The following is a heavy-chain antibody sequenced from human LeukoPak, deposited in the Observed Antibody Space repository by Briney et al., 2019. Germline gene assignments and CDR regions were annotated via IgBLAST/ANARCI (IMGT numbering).Heavy chain of an antibody. D-gene: IGHD5-24*01. CDR2: INHSGST. J-gene: IGHJ6*03. V-gene: IGHV4-34*01. CDR1: GGSFSGYY. Sequence: SETLSLTCAVYGGSFSGYYWSWIRQPPGKGLEWIGEINHSGSTNYNPSLKSRVTISVDTSKSQFSLKLSSVTAADTAVYYCARGHRNVEVDYYYMDVWGKGTTVTVSS. CDR3: ARGHRNVEVDYYYMDV.